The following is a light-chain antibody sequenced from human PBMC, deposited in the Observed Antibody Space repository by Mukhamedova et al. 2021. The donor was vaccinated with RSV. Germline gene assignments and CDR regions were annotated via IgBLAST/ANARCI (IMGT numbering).Light chain of an antibody. V-gene: IGKV1-5*03. CDR2: KAS. Sequence: WYQRRVHGKAPKLLIYKASSLESGVPSRFSGSGSGTEFTLTISSLQPDDFATYYCQQYNSYITFGPGTKVVIK. J-gene: IGKJ3*01. CDR3: QQYNSYIT.